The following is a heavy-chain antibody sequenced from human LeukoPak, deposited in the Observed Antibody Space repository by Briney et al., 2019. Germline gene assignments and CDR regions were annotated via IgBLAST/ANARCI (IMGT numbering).Heavy chain of an antibody. CDR2: IYYSGST. D-gene: IGHD3-22*01. CDR3: ASRPIVVVTFYY. CDR1: GGSISSSSYY. Sequence: PSETLSLTCTVSGGSISSSSYYWGWIRQPPGKGLEWIGSIYYSGSTYYNPSLKSRVTISVDTSKNQFSLKLSSVTAADTAVYYCASRPIVVVTFYYWGQGTLVTVSS. J-gene: IGHJ4*02. V-gene: IGHV4-39*01.